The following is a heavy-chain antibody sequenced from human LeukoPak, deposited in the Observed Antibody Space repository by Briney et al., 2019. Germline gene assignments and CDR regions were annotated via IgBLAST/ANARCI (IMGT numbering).Heavy chain of an antibody. V-gene: IGHV1-18*01. CDR1: GYTFTNYG. CDR3: ARDLLRPIRGVVPPRGYYFDY. Sequence: VASVKVSCKASGYTFTNYGIGWVRQAPGQGLEWMGWISGYNDNTNYAQKFQGRLTVTTDTSTSTTYMELRSLRSDDTAVYYCARDLLRPIRGVVPPRGYYFDYWGQGTLVTVSS. J-gene: IGHJ4*02. CDR2: ISGYNDNT. D-gene: IGHD2-15*01.